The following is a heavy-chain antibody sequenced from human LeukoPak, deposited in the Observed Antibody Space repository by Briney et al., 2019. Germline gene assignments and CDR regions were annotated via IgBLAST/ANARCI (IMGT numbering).Heavy chain of an antibody. D-gene: IGHD2-2*01. J-gene: IGHJ4*02. CDR1: GFTFSSYG. CDR2: ISYDGSNK. Sequence: GGSLRLSCAASGFTFSSYGMHWVRQAPGKGLEWVAVISYDGSNKYYADSVKGRFTISRDNSKNTLYLQMNSLRAEDTAVYYCARWATKYCSSTSCYEYYFDYWGQGTLVTVSS. CDR3: ARWATKYCSSTSCYEYYFDY. V-gene: IGHV3-30*03.